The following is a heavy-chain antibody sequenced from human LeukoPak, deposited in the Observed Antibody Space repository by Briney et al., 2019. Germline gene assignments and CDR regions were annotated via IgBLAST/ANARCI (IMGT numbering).Heavy chain of an antibody. Sequence: ASVKVSCKASGYTFTDYYMHWVRQAPGQGLEWMGWINPTSGGTKYAQKFQGRVTMTRDTSITTAYMELSRLTSDDTAVYYCARLDTITNAFDYRGQGTLVTVSS. V-gene: IGHV1-2*02. CDR2: INPTSGGT. CDR1: GYTFTDYY. D-gene: IGHD2-8*01. J-gene: IGHJ4*02. CDR3: ARLDTITNAFDY.